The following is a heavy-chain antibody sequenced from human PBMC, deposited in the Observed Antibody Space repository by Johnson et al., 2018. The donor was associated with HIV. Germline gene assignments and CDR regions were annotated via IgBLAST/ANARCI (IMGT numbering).Heavy chain of an antibody. CDR1: GFTFDDYG. J-gene: IGHJ3*01. V-gene: IGHV3-30*03. Sequence: QVQLVESGGGLVKPGGSLRLSCAASGFTFDDYGMSWVRQAPGKGLEWVAVISYDGSNKYYADSVMGRFPISRENARSSLYLQMNSLRAGDTAVYYCARDVGDGYNRWGAIDFWGQGTLVTVSS. CDR2: ISYDGSNK. CDR3: ARDVGDGYNRWGAIDF. D-gene: IGHD5-24*01.